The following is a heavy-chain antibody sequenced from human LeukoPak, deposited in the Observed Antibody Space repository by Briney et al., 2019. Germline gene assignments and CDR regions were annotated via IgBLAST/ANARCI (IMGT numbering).Heavy chain of an antibody. CDR1: GFTFSSFV. V-gene: IGHV3-30-3*01. J-gene: IGHJ3*02. D-gene: IGHD4-17*01. CDR2: ISYDGSNK. Sequence: QPGGSLRLSCAASGFTFSSFVIHWVRQAPGKARERVAVISYDGSNKYYADSVKGRFTISRDNSKNTLYLQMNSLRPEDTAVYYCARDYGDYGGTFDIWGRGTMVTVSS. CDR3: ARDYGDYGGTFDI.